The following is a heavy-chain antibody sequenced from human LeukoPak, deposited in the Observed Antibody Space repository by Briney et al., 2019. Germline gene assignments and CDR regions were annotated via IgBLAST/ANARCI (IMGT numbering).Heavy chain of an antibody. CDR2: IYYSGST. V-gene: IGHV4-59*01. CDR3: ARGYSSSFDI. Sequence: PSETLSLTCTVSGGSISTYYWSWIRQPPGKGLEWIGYIYYSGSTNYNPSLRSRVSILVDTSKNQFSLKLSSVTAADTAVYYCARGYSSSFDIWGQGTMVTVSS. D-gene: IGHD6-13*01. CDR1: GGSISTYY. J-gene: IGHJ3*02.